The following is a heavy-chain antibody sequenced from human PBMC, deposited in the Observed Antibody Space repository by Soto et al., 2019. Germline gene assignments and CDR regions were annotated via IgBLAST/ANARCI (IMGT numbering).Heavy chain of an antibody. J-gene: IGHJ4*02. Sequence: EVQLLESGGGLVQPGGSLRLSCAASGFTFSSYAMSWVRQATGKGLEWVSAISGSGGSTYYADSVKGRFTISRDNSKNTLYLQMNSLGAEDTAVYYCAKGHPITIFGVVITYFDYWGQGTLVTVSS. CDR3: AKGHPITIFGVVITYFDY. CDR2: ISGSGGST. D-gene: IGHD3-3*01. V-gene: IGHV3-23*01. CDR1: GFTFSSYA.